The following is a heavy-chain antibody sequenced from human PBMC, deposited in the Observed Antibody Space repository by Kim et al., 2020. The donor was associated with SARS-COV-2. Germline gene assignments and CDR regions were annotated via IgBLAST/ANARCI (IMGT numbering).Heavy chain of an antibody. V-gene: IGHV1-2*02. CDR3: ARGDAGVSDY. J-gene: IGHJ4*02. CDR2: INPISGGT. CDR1: GYTFTGYY. D-gene: IGHD2-8*01. Sequence: ASVKVSCKASGYTFTGYYIHWVRQAPGQGLEWMGWINPISGGTNYAQKFQGRVTMTSDTSITTANMELNRLTSDDTAVYFCARGDAGVSDYWDQGTLVTV.